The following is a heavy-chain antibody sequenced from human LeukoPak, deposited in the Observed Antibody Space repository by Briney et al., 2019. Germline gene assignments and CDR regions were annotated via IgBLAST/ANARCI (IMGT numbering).Heavy chain of an antibody. V-gene: IGHV5-51*01. CDR2: IYPDDSDT. J-gene: IGHJ6*03. CDR1: GYSFTSYW. D-gene: IGHD2-8*01. CDR3: ARLAFCTNAVCFSNYYYSMDV. Sequence: HGESLQISCQGSGYSFTSYWIGWVRQMPGKGLEWMGIIYPDDSDTKYSPSFQGQVTISADKSTSTAYLQWSSLKASDTAMYYCARLAFCTNAVCFSNYYYSMDVWGRGTTVTVSS.